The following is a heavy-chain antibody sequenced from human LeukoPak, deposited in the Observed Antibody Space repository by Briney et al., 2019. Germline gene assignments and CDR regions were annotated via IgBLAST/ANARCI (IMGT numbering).Heavy chain of an antibody. J-gene: IGHJ3*02. CDR3: AKDRDSSGLPDAFDI. Sequence: GGSLRLSCAASGFTFSSYAMSRVRQAPGKGLEWVSAISGSGGSTYYADSVKGRFTISRDNSKNTLHLQMNSLRAEDTAVYYCAKDRDSSGLPDAFDIWGQGTMVTVSS. CDR1: GFTFSSYA. CDR2: ISGSGGST. D-gene: IGHD6-19*01. V-gene: IGHV3-23*01.